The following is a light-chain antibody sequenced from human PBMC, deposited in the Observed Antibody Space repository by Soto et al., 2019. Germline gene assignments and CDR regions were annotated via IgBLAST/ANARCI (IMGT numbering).Light chain of an antibody. CDR1: QSVSSSY. CDR2: GAS. J-gene: IGKJ1*01. CDR3: QQYGDSPRT. V-gene: IGKV3-20*01. Sequence: EIVMTQSPATLSVSPGERVTLSCRASQSVSSSYLAWYQQKPGQAPRLLIYGASSRATGISDRFSASGSGTDFTLTISRLEPEDFAVFYCQQYGDSPRTFGQGTKVDIK.